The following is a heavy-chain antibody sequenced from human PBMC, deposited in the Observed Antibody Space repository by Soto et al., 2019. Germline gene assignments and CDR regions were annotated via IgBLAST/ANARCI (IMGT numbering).Heavy chain of an antibody. J-gene: IGHJ6*02. CDR2: IWYDGSNK. D-gene: IGHD2-2*01. CDR1: GFTFSSYG. V-gene: IGHV3-33*01. Sequence: QVQLVESGGGVVQPGRSLRLSCAASGFTFSSYGMHWVRQAPGKGLEWVAVIWYDGSNKYYADSVKGRFTISRDNSKNTLYLKMNSLRAEDTAVYYCARDLSHIVLVPAATHGMDVWGQGTTVTVSS. CDR3: ARDLSHIVLVPAATHGMDV.